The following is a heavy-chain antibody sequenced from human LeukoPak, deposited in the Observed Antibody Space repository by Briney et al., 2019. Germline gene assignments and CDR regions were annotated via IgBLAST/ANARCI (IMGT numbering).Heavy chain of an antibody. V-gene: IGHV4-39*07. D-gene: IGHD7-27*01. CDR3: ASRDPTNWGYYFDY. J-gene: IGHJ4*02. Sequence: PSETLSLPCTVSCGSISSSCYYWGWVRPPPGKGLGWVGSIYYSGSTYYNPSLKSRVTISVDTSKNQFSLKLSSVTAADTAVYYCASRDPTNWGYYFDYWGQGTLVTVSS. CDR2: IYYSGST. CDR1: CGSISSSCYY.